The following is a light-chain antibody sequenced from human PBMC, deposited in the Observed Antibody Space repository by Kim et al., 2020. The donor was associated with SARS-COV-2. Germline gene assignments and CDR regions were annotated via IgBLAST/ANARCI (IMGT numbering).Light chain of an antibody. CDR2: GAS. V-gene: IGKV3D-15*03. CDR1: QSVSSN. J-gene: IGKJ2*01. Sequence: EIVMTQSPATLSVSPGERATLSCRASQSVSSNLAWYQQKSGQAPRLLISGASIRATGIPARFSGSGSGTEFTLTISILQSEDFAVYYCQQYNNWPGTFGQGTKLEI. CDR3: QQYNNWPGT.